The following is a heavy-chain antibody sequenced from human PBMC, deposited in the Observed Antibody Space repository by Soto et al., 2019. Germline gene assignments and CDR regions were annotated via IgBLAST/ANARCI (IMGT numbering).Heavy chain of an antibody. CDR2: LSSSSSTI. J-gene: IGHJ5*02. CDR3: ARAPRDGDNWFDP. Sequence: EVQLVESGGGLVQPGGSLRLSCAASGFTFSSYSMNWVRQAPGKGLEWVSYLSSSSSTIYYADSVKGRFTISRDNAKNSLYLQMNSLRDEDTAVYYCARAPRDGDNWFDPWGQGTLVTGSS. CDR1: GFTFSSYS. D-gene: IGHD3-10*01. V-gene: IGHV3-48*02.